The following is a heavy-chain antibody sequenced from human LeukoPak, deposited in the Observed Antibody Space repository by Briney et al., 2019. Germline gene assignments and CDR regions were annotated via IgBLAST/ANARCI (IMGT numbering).Heavy chain of an antibody. CDR3: ARGRRDGYNFVY. J-gene: IGHJ4*02. V-gene: IGHV4-61*08. CDR2: IYYSGST. D-gene: IGHD5-24*01. Sequence: SETLSLTCAVSGGSISSGGYSWSWIRQPPGKGLEWIGYIYYSGSTNYNPSLKSRVTISVDTSKNQFSLKLSSVTAADTAVYYCARGRRDGYNFVYWGQGTLVTVSS. CDR1: GGSISSGGYS.